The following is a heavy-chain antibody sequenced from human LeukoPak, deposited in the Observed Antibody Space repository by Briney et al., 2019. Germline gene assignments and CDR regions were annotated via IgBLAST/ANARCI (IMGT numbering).Heavy chain of an antibody. CDR3: AKSGYNRFDY. V-gene: IGHV3-23*01. CDR1: GFTFSSSA. D-gene: IGHD5-24*01. Sequence: PAGGSLRLSCAASGFTFSSSAMSWVRQAPGKGLEWVSNISGSGSGGSTYYADSVKGRFTISRDNSKNTLYLQMNSLRAEDTAVYYCAKSGYNRFDYWGQGTLVTVSS. J-gene: IGHJ4*02. CDR2: ISGSGSGGST.